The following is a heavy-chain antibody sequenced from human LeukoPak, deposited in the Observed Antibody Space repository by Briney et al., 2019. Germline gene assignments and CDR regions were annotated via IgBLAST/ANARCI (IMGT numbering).Heavy chain of an antibody. D-gene: IGHD3-22*01. J-gene: IGHJ4*02. V-gene: IGHV4-31*03. CDR2: IYYSGST. CDR1: GGSISSGGYY. Sequence: SETLPLTCTVSGGSISSGGYYWSWIRQHPGKGLEWIGYIYYSGSTYYNPSLKSRVTISVDTSKNQFSLKLSSVTAADTAVYFCARGLVVVINQYYFDYWGQGTLVTVSS. CDR3: ARGLVVVINQYYFDY.